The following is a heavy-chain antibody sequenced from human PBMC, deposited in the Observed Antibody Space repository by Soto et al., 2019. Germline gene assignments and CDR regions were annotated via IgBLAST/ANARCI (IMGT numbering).Heavy chain of an antibody. CDR2: ISGSGGST. CDR3: AKDWTGSDILTGYYDYFDY. CDR1: GFTFSSYA. Sequence: GGSLRLSCAASGFTFSSYAMSWVRQAPGKGLEWVSAISGSGGSTYYADSVKGRFTISRDNSKNTLYLQMNSLRAEDTAVYYCAKDWTGSDILTGYYDYFDYWGQGTLVTVSS. D-gene: IGHD3-9*01. V-gene: IGHV3-23*01. J-gene: IGHJ4*02.